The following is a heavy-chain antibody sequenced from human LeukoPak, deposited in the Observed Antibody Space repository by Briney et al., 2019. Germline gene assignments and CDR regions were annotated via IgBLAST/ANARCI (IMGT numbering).Heavy chain of an antibody. Sequence: GASVKVSCKASRYTFTSYGFSWVRQAPGQGLEWVAWINAKNGYTKYARNLQGRVTVTTDTSSSTAYMEVRSLSSDDTAVYYCARDIGSACFDYWGQGTLVTVSS. J-gene: IGHJ4*02. CDR3: ARDIGSACFDY. CDR2: INAKNGYT. CDR1: RYTFTSYG. V-gene: IGHV1-18*04. D-gene: IGHD6-19*01.